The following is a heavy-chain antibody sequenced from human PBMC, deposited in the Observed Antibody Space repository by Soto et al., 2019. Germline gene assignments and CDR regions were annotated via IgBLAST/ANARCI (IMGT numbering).Heavy chain of an antibody. D-gene: IGHD3-22*01. Sequence: TLSLTCAVSGASISSGCFSWSWIRQPPGKGLEGIGYIYHSGSTYYNPSLKSRVTISVDRSKNQFSLKLSSVTAADTAVYYCARVPSGKRVKDSSGYWNAFDIWGQGTMVTVSS. CDR2: IYHSGST. CDR1: GASISSGCFS. J-gene: IGHJ3*02. V-gene: IGHV4-30-2*01. CDR3: ARVPSGKRVKDSSGYWNAFDI.